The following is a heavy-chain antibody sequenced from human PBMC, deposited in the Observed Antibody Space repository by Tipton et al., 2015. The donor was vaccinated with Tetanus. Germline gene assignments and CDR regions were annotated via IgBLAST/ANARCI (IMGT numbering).Heavy chain of an antibody. D-gene: IGHD4-17*01. CDR2: TYYSGST. Sequence: TLSLTCTVSGVSIGSISYYWSWIRQPPGKGLEWIGYTYYSGSTGYNPSLKSRVTISIDSSKNQFSLKLTSVTAADTAVYYCARDERYGDYAYWGQGALVTVSS. J-gene: IGHJ4*02. CDR1: GVSIGSISYY. CDR3: ARDERYGDYAY. V-gene: IGHV4-61*01.